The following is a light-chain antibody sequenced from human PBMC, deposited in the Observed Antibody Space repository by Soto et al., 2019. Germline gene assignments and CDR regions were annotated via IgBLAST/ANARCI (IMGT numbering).Light chain of an antibody. V-gene: IGKV3D-15*01. J-gene: IGKJ1*01. Sequence: IVMTQSPATASVSPGEMDTLSCRASQSIRTDLAWYQQNSRQGPRLLIYDASTMATGIPASISVSGSGTECTLTMCRLMSEDFAVYYCQQYNNWHRLTFVQLTKE. CDR3: QQYNNWHRLT. CDR1: QSIRTD. CDR2: DAS.